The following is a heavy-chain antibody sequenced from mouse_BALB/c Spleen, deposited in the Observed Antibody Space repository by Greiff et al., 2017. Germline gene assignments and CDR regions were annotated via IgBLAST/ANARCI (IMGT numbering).Heavy chain of an antibody. CDR2: ISSGSSTI. CDR3: ARRVDWYFDV. CDR1: GFTFSSFG. V-gene: IGHV5-17*02. Sequence: EVMLVESGGGLVQPGGSRKLSCAASGFTFSSFGMHWVRQAPEKGLEWVAYISSGSSTIYYADTVKGRFTISRDNPKNTLFLQMTSLRSEDTAMYYCARRVDWYFDVWGAGTTVTVSS. J-gene: IGHJ1*01.